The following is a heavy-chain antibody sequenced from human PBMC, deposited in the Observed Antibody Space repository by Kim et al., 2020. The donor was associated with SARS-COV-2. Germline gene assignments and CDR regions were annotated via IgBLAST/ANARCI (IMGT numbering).Heavy chain of an antibody. D-gene: IGHD6-13*01. V-gene: IGHV1-69*13. CDR3: ARDKSPYSSSWSFDY. Sequence: SVKVSCKASGGTFSSYAISWVRQAPGQGLEWMGGIIPIFGTANYAQKFQGRVTITADESTSTAYMELSSLRSEDTAVYYCARDKSPYSSSWSFDYWGQGTLVTVSS. CDR1: GGTFSSYA. CDR2: IIPIFGTA. J-gene: IGHJ4*02.